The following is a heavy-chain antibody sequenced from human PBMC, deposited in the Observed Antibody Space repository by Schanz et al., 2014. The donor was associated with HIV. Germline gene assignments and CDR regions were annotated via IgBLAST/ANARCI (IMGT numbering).Heavy chain of an antibody. V-gene: IGHV3-11*01. CDR3: ARVFGRTYGLPDY. D-gene: IGHD3-10*01. CDR2: ISVNGATR. J-gene: IGHJ4*02. Sequence: YLAESGGGLVKPGGSLRLSCAASGFTFTDNYMSWIRQAPGKGLEWLSYISVNGATREYADSVKGRFTISRDNARTSLYLQMNSLRAEDTAVYYCARVFGRTYGLPDYWGQGTLVTVSS. CDR1: GFTFTDNY.